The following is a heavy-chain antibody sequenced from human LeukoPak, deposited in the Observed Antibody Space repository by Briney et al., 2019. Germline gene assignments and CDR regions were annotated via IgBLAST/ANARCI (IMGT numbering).Heavy chain of an antibody. CDR2: ISGSGGST. J-gene: IGHJ4*02. CDR3: AKAGTGTTTLTGFFDY. CDR1: GFTFNSYA. V-gene: IGHV3-23*01. D-gene: IGHD1-7*01. Sequence: GGSLRLSCAASGFTFNSYAMNWVRQAPGKGLEWVSAISGSGGSTYYAESVKGRFTISRDNSKNTLYLQMNSLRAEDTAVYYCAKAGTGTTTLTGFFDYWGQGTLVTVSS.